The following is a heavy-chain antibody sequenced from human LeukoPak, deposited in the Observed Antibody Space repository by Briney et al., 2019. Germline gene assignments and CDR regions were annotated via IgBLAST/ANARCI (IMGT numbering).Heavy chain of an antibody. CDR2: ISGSGGST. D-gene: IGHD3-10*01. J-gene: IGHJ4*02. CDR1: GFTFSSYA. Sequence: PGASLRLSCAASGFTFSSYAMSWVRQAPGKGLEWVSAISGSGGSTYYADSVKGRFTISRDNSKNTLYLQMNSLRAEDTAVYYRAKGTFFDYYGSGSYDYWGQGTLVTVSS. CDR3: AKGTFFDYYGSGSYDY. V-gene: IGHV3-23*01.